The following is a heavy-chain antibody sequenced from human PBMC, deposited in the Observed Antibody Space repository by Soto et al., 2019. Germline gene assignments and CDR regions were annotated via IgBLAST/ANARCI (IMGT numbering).Heavy chain of an antibody. V-gene: IGHV1-3*01. CDR3: ARDRVGSIAVAGTGNWFDP. CDR2: INAGNGNT. D-gene: IGHD6-19*01. Sequence: ASVKVSCKASGYTFTSYAMHWVRQAPGQRLEWMGWINAGNGNTKYSQKFQGRVTITRDTSASTAYMELSSLRSEDTAVYYCARDRVGSIAVAGTGNWFDPWGQGTLVTVSS. J-gene: IGHJ5*02. CDR1: GYTFTSYA.